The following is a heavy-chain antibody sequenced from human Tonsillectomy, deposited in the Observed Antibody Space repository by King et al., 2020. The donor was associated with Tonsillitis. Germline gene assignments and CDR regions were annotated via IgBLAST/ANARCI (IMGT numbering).Heavy chain of an antibody. CDR3: ARDHLALGSSEADGMDV. CDR2: ISYDGSTK. D-gene: IGHD3-10*01. V-gene: IGHV3-30*04. Sequence: VQLVESGGGVVQPGGSLRLSCAASGFTFSSYPMHWVRQAPGKGLEWVSDISYDGSTKYYADSVKGQFTISSDNYKNTPFLQMNSLRGEDTAVYYCARDHLALGSSEADGMDVWGQGTTVTVSS. J-gene: IGHJ6*02. CDR1: GFTFSSYP.